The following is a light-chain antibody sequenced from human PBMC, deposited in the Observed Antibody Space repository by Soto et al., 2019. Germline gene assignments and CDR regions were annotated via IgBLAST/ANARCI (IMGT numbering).Light chain of an antibody. CDR1: SSDVGRYNL. V-gene: IGLV2-23*02. CDR2: EVS. Sequence: QSALTQPASVSGSPGQSITISCTGTSSDVGRYNLVSWYQQHPGKAPKLMIYEVSKRPSGVSNRFSGSKSGNTAYLTIAGLQTEDEADYYCCSYAGSKVFGGGTKVTVL. CDR3: CSYAGSKV. J-gene: IGLJ2*01.